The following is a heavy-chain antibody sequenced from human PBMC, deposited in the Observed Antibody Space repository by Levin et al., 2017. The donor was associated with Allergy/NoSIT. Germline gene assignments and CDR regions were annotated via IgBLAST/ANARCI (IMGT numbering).Heavy chain of an antibody. V-gene: IGHV3-48*03. CDR1: GFTFSSYE. CDR2: ISSTGSTI. D-gene: IGHD3-3*02. CDR3: ALQLGHFWCGFNYFYY. Sequence: GGSLRLSCAASGFTFSSYEMNWVRRAPGKGLEWVSYISSTGSTIYSADSVKGRFTISRDNAKNSLYLHMNSLRAEATAVYYFALQLGHFWCGFNYFYYWGQGTLVTVSS. J-gene: IGHJ4*02.